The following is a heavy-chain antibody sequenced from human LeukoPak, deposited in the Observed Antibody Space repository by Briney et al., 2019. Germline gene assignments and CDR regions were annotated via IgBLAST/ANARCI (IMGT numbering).Heavy chain of an antibody. Sequence: QTGGSLRLSCAASGFTFSRERMHWVRQAPGKGLVWVSRIDSDGSSPTYADSVKGRFTISRDNAKNTLYLQMNSLRAEDTAVYYCARDLRFLGSGSDWGQGTLVTVSS. D-gene: IGHD3-3*01. CDR1: GFTFSRER. CDR3: ARDLRFLGSGSD. CDR2: IDSDGSSP. V-gene: IGHV3-74*01. J-gene: IGHJ4*02.